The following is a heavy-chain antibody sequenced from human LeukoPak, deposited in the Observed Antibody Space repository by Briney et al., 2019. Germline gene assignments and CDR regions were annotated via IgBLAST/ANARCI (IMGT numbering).Heavy chain of an antibody. V-gene: IGHV4-59*11. CDR1: GGSISSHY. Sequence: SETLSLTCTVSGGSISSHYWSWIRQPPGKGLEWIGYIYYSGSTNYNPSLRSRVTISVDTSKNQFSLKLSSVTAADTAVYYCASVYYYDSSGFDPWGQGTLVTVSS. J-gene: IGHJ5*02. CDR2: IYYSGST. D-gene: IGHD3-22*01. CDR3: ASVYYYDSSGFDP.